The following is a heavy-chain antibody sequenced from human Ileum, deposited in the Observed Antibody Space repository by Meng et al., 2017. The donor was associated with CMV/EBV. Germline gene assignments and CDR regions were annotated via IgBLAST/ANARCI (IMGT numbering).Heavy chain of an antibody. CDR2: IFDSGST. J-gene: IGHJ5*02. V-gene: IGHV4-39*06. Sequence: RLQLQATGPGLVKPLETLSLTCSVSGGSITTNKYYWGWIRQPPGKGLEWIGSIFDSGSTYYKPSLKSRVTISRDTSKNQFSLKLTSVTAADTAVYFCARDLVGFLEGFDPWGQGTLVTVSS. CDR3: ARDLVGFLEGFDP. D-gene: IGHD3-3*01. CDR1: GGSITTNKYY.